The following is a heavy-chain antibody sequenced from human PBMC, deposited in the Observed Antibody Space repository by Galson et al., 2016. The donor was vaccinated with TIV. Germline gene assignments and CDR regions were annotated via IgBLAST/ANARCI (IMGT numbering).Heavy chain of an antibody. Sequence: SVKASCKASGYTFNNYDISWVRQATGQGLEWMGWMNPNSGNAGYAQKFQGRVTMASNTSVNTAYMEVRSLRFEDTAVYYCARARGGYCSGGSCLPGYWGQGTLVTVSS. J-gene: IGHJ4*02. CDR1: GYTFNNYD. CDR3: ARARGGYCSGGSCLPGY. V-gene: IGHV1-8*01. D-gene: IGHD2-15*01. CDR2: MNPNSGNA.